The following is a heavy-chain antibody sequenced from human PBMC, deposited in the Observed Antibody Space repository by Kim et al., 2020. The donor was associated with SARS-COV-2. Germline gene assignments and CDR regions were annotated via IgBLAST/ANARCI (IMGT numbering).Heavy chain of an antibody. V-gene: IGHV4-34*01. Sequence: NYNPSRKSRVTISVDTSKNQFSLKLSSVTAADTAVYYCARDRRGVRYFDLWGRGTLVTVSS. CDR3: ARDRRGVRYFDL. J-gene: IGHJ2*01. D-gene: IGHD3-16*01.